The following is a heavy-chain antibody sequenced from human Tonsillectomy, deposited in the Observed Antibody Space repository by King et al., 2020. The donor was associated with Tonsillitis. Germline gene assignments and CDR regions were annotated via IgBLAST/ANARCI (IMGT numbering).Heavy chain of an antibody. CDR3: ARDGIAAAVTFDY. D-gene: IGHD6-13*01. CDR1: GYTFTSYG. V-gene: IGHV1-18*04. Sequence: VQLVESGAEVRKPGASVKVSCKASGYTFTSYGISWVRQAPGQGLEWMGWISAYNGYTNYAQKLQGRVTMTTDTSTRTAYMKLSSLRSDDTAVYYCARDGIAAAVTFDYWGPGPLVTV. J-gene: IGHJ4*02. CDR2: ISAYNGYT.